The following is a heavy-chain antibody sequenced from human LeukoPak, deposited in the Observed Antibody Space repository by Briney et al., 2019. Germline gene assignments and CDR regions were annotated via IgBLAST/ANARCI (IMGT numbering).Heavy chain of an antibody. CDR3: ARDAPPGVRGVICWFDP. Sequence: SVKVSCKASGGTFSSYAISWVRQAPGQGLEWMGRIIPIFDTTNYAQNFQGRVRISTDESTSTAYMEVSSLRSEDTAVYYCARDAPPGVRGVICWFDPWGQGTLATVSS. D-gene: IGHD3-10*01. CDR2: IIPIFDTT. CDR1: GGTFSSYA. V-gene: IGHV1-69*05. J-gene: IGHJ5*02.